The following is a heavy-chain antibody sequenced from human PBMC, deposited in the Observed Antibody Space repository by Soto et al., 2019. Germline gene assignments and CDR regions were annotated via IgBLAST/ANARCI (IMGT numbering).Heavy chain of an antibody. J-gene: IGHJ6*02. CDR3: ARGKGMEENYFYYGMDI. Sequence: ASVKVSCKASRYTFSTCGMHWVRQAPEQSLEWMGWLNGGTGQTRDSQRFQDRVIITRDTSASTGYMELRSLRSEDTDVYYCARGKGMEENYFYYGMDIWGQGTTVTVSS. CDR1: RYTFSTCG. V-gene: IGHV1-3*01. CDR2: LNGGTGQT. D-gene: IGHD3-10*01.